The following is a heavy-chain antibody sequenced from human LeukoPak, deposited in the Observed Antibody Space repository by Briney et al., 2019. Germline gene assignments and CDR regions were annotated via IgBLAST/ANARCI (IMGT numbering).Heavy chain of an antibody. CDR3: AREGDCGGDCYLNWFDP. Sequence: PSQTLSLTCTVSGGSISSGSCYWSWIRQPAGKGLEWIGRIYTSGSTNYNPSLKSRVTISVDTSKNQFSLKLSSVTAADTAVYYCAREGDCGGDCYLNWFDPWGQGTLVTVSS. J-gene: IGHJ5*02. CDR1: GGSISSGSCY. D-gene: IGHD2-21*02. CDR2: IYTSGST. V-gene: IGHV4-61*02.